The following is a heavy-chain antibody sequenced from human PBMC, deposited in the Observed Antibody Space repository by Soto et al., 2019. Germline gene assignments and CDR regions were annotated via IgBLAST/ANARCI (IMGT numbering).Heavy chain of an antibody. D-gene: IGHD2-15*01. Sequence: SCNGSGYTPTSYGNSWCRQPPGQGMERMGWSSAYNGDTNYAQKLQDRVTMPTDTSTSTAYMELRSLRSDDTAVYYCASGHFRFLGCGSGGCFQYYVYHRFVRWGHRTHVTV. V-gene: IGHV1-18*01. J-gene: IGHJ4*01. CDR2: SSAYNGDT. CDR3: ASGHFRFLGCGSGGCFQYYVYHRFVR. CDR1: GYTPTSYG.